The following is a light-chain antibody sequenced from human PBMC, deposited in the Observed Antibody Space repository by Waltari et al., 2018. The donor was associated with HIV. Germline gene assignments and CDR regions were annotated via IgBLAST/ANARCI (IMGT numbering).Light chain of an antibody. J-gene: IGKJ2*01. CDR3: QQLNTYPHT. V-gene: IGKV1-9*01. CDR1: QDISNS. CDR2: STS. Sequence: DIYLTQSTSFLSASAGDRVTITCRASQDISNSVAWYQQRPGKAPKLLMYSTSTLQSGVPSRFRGSRSRTEFTLTIASLQAEDFATYFCQQLNTYPHTFGQGTKVEI.